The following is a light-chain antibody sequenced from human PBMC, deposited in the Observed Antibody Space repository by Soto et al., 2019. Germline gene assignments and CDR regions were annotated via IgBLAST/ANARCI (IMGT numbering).Light chain of an antibody. Sequence: IQMTQCPSSLSASAGDRVTIACRASQRFXSHLNWYQQKPGKAPKLLIYXASSLEGEVPSKFSGSGCGTEFTITINNLQPDDFATYYCQQYSSYWTFGQGTKVDIK. V-gene: IGKV1-5*01. CDR1: QRFXSH. J-gene: IGKJ1*01. CDR2: XAS. CDR3: QQYSSYWT.